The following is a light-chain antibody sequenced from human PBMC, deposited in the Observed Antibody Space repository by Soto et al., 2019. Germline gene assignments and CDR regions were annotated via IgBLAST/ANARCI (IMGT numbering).Light chain of an antibody. V-gene: IGKV1-17*01. J-gene: IGKJ5*01. CDR1: QGIRND. Sequence: DIQMTQSPSSLSASVGDRVTITCRASQGIRNDLGWYQQKPGKAPKCLIYAASSLQSGVPSRFSGSGSGTDFTLTISRLEPEDFAVYYCQQYGSSPPITFGQGTRLEIK. CDR2: AAS. CDR3: QQYGSSPPIT.